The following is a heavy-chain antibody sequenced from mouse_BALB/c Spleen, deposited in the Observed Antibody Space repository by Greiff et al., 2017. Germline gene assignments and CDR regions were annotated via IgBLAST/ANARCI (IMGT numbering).Heavy chain of an antibody. Sequence: EVKVVESGGGLVQPGGSRKLSCAASGFTFSSFGMHWVRQAPEKGLEWVAYISSGSSTIYYADTVKGRFTISRDNPKNTLFLQMTSLRSEDTAMYYCARWAWFAYWGQGTLVTVSA. CDR2: ISSGSSTI. V-gene: IGHV5-17*02. CDR3: ARWAWFAY. J-gene: IGHJ3*01. CDR1: GFTFSSFG.